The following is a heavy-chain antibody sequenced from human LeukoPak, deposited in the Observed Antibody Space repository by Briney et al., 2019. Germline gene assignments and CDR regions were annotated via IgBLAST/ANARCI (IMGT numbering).Heavy chain of an antibody. J-gene: IGHJ2*01. D-gene: IGHD2-15*01. CDR3: AKDGYCSGGSCYPPSWYFDL. V-gene: IGHV3-9*01. CDR2: ISWNSGSI. CDR1: GFTFDDYA. Sequence: GGSQRLSCAASGFTFDDYAMHWVRQAPGKGLEWVSGISWNSGSIGYADSVKGRFTISRDNAKNSLYLQMNSLRAEDTALYYCAKDGYCSGGSCYPPSWYFDLWGRGTLVTVSS.